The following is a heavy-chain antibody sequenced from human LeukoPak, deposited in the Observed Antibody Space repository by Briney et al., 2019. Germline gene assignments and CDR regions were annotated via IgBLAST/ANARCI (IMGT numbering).Heavy chain of an antibody. D-gene: IGHD1-26*01. V-gene: IGHV3-23*01. CDR3: AKHNGSYVRGLDY. CDR1: GFTFSSYA. CDR2: VSGSGGST. J-gene: IGHJ4*02. Sequence: QPGGSLRLSCAASGFTFSSYAVSWVRQAPGKGLEWVSFVSGSGGSTYYAASVKGRFTLSRDNSKSTLYLHMNSLTAEDTDVYYCAKHNGSYVRGLDYWGQGTLVTVSS.